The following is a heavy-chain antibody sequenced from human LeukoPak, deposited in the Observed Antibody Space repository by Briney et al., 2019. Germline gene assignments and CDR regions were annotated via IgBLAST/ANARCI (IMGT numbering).Heavy chain of an antibody. CDR2: IIPIFGTA. V-gene: IGHV1-69*01. Sequence: PRASVKVSCKASGGTFSSYAISWVRQAPGQGLEWMGGIIPIFGTANYAQKFQGRVTITADESTSTAYMEPSSLRSEDTAVYYCARAEPDGDYAPRLIYYYGMDVWGQGTTVTVSS. D-gene: IGHD4-17*01. J-gene: IGHJ6*02. CDR1: GGTFSSYA. CDR3: ARAEPDGDYAPRLIYYYGMDV.